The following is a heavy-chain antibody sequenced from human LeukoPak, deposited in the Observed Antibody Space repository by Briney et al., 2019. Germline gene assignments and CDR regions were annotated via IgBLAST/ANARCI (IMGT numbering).Heavy chain of an antibody. CDR2: MNPNSGNT. J-gene: IGHJ6*02. D-gene: IGHD4-17*01. CDR1: GYTFTSYD. Sequence: ASVKVSCKASGYTFTSYDINWARQATGQGLECMGWMNPNSGNTGYAQKFQGRVTMTRNTSISTAYMELSSLRSEDTAVYYCARAAISPLTSGNGMDVWGQGTTVTVSS. V-gene: IGHV1-8*01. CDR3: ARAAISPLTSGNGMDV.